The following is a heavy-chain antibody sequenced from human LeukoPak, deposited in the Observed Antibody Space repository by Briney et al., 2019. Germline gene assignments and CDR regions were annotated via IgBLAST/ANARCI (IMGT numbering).Heavy chain of an antibody. CDR3: ARDPSRIAAAGT. CDR1: GGTFISYA. D-gene: IGHD6-13*01. Sequence: SVKVSCKASGGTFISYAISWVRQAPGQGLEWMGGIIPILGIANYAQKFQGRVTITSDKSTSTAYVELSSLRSEDTAVYYCARDPSRIAAAGTWGQGTLVTVSS. J-gene: IGHJ4*02. CDR2: IIPILGIA. V-gene: IGHV1-69*10.